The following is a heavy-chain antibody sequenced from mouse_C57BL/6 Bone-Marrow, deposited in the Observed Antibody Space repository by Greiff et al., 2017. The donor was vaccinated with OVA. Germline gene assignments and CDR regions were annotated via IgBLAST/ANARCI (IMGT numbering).Heavy chain of an antibody. CDR2: IYPGDGDT. J-gene: IGHJ4*01. V-gene: IGHV1-80*01. D-gene: IGHD1-1*01. CDR1: GYAFSSYW. CDR3: ARPYYYGSSSYAMDY. Sequence: VQLQQSGAELVKPGASVKISCKASGYAFSSYWMNWVKQRPGKGLEWIGQIYPGDGDTNYNGKFKGKATLTADNSSSTAYMQLSSLTSEDSAVYFCARPYYYGSSSYAMDYWGQGTSVTVSS.